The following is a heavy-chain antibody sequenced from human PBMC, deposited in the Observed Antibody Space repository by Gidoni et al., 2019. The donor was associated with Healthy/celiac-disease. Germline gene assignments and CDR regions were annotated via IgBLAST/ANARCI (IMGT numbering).Heavy chain of an antibody. D-gene: IGHD3-22*01. V-gene: IGHV3-48*03. CDR2: ISSSCSTI. J-gene: IGHJ3*02. Sequence: EVQLVESGGGLVQPGGSLRLSCAASGFPFSRYVMNWVRQAPGKGLEWVSYISSSCSTIYYADSVKGRFTISRDNAKKSLYLQMNSLRAEDTAVYYCARDRGYYYDSYAFDIWGQGTMVTVSS. CDR1: GFPFSRYV. CDR3: ARDRGYYYDSYAFDI.